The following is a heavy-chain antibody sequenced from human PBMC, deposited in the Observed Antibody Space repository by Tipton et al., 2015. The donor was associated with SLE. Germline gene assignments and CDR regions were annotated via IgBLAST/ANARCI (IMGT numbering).Heavy chain of an antibody. V-gene: IGHV3-30*02. D-gene: IGHD3-10*01. CDR2: IRYDGSND. J-gene: IGHJ4*02. Sequence: SLRLSCAASGFTFSTYDMHWVRQAPGKGLEWVAFIRYDGSNDCYTDSVKGRFTISKDNSKNTLYLQMNSLRAEDTAVYYCAKSIGFGEFFFDYWGQGTLVTVSS. CDR1: GFTFSTYD. CDR3: AKSIGFGEFFFDY.